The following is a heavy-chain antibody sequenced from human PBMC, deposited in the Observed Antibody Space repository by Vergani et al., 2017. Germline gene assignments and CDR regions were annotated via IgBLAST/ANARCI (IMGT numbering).Heavy chain of an antibody. D-gene: IGHD1-26*01. CDR2: IIPIFGTA. J-gene: IGHJ4*02. V-gene: IGHV1-69*12. Sequence: QVQLVQSGAEVKKPGSSVKVSCKASGGTFSSYAISWVRQAPGQWLEWMGGIIPIFGTANYAQKFQGRVTITADESTSTAYMELSSLRSEDTAVYYCARDISRKGELLPADYWGQGTLVTVSS. CDR1: GGTFSSYA. CDR3: ARDISRKGELLPADY.